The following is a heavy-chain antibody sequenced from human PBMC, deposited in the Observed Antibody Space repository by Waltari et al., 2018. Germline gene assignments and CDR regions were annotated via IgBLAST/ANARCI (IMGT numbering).Heavy chain of an antibody. CDR1: GVPMTSDDF. Sequence: QLQFQVSGPGLVKPSGPLSLPCAFSGVPMTSDDFWNWVRQPPGKGLEWIGQVHRSGRTNYNPSFAARVTVSVDTFNKQFSLTVTSATAADTAVYYCARDRGRGLYLDSWGPGMAVTVSP. V-gene: IGHV4-4*02. CDR2: VHRSGRT. D-gene: IGHD2-15*01. J-gene: IGHJ4*02. CDR3: ARDRGRGLYLDS.